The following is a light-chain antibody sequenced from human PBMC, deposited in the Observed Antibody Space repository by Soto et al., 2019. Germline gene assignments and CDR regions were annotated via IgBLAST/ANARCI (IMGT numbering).Light chain of an antibody. CDR3: AAWDDSLNGWV. V-gene: IGLV1-44*01. CDR2: ENK. J-gene: IGLJ3*02. CDR1: SSNIGSNT. Sequence: QSVLTQPPSASGTPGQRVTISCSGSSSNIGSNTVNWYQQLPRTAPKLLIYENKQRPSGVPDRFSGSKSDTSASLAISGLLSDDESDYYCAAWDDSLNGWVFGGGTKLTVL.